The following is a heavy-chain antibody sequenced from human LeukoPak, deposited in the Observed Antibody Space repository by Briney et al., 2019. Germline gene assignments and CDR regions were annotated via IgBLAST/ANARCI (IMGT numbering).Heavy chain of an antibody. Sequence: ASVKVSCKASGYTFTSYYMHWVRQAPGQGLEWMGIINPSGGSTSYAQKFQGRVTMTRDTSTSTVYMELSSLRSEDTAVYYCARGMGIAVAGLYYFDYWGQGTLVTVSS. V-gene: IGHV1-46*01. D-gene: IGHD6-19*01. CDR1: GYTFTSYY. J-gene: IGHJ4*02. CDR3: ARGMGIAVAGLYYFDY. CDR2: INPSGGST.